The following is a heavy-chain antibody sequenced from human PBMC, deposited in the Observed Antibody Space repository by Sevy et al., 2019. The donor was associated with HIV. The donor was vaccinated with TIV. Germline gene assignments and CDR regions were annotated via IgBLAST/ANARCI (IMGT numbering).Heavy chain of an antibody. D-gene: IGHD3-10*01. CDR3: ARQPTYGSVMYYFDY. Sequence: ASVKVSCKASGGTFSSYAISWVRQAPGQGLEWMGGIIPIFGTANYAQKFQGRVTITADESTVTAYMELSSLRSEDTAVYYCARQPTYGSVMYYFDYWGQGTLVTVSS. CDR1: GGTFSSYA. V-gene: IGHV1-69*13. J-gene: IGHJ4*02. CDR2: IIPIFGTA.